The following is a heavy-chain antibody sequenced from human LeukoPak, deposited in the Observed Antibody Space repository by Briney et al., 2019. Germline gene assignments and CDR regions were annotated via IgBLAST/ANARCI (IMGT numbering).Heavy chain of an antibody. V-gene: IGHV4-31*03. J-gene: IGHJ4*02. CDR1: GGSISSDGYY. Sequence: QPSQTLSLTCTVSGGSISSDGYYWIWIPQHPGKGLEWIGYIYYSGNTYSNPSLKSRATISVDTSKNQFSLKLSSVTAADTAVYHCARHLWFGEKNYFDYWGQGTLVTVSS. CDR2: IYYSGNT. CDR3: ARHLWFGEKNYFDY. D-gene: IGHD3-10*01.